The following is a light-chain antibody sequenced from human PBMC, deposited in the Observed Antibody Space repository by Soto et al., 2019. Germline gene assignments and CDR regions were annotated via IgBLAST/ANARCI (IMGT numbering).Light chain of an antibody. CDR2: GNS. J-gene: IGLJ1*01. CDR3: QSFDDSLSALV. Sequence: QSVLTQPPSVSGAPGQRITISCSGSSSNIGAGYDVHWFQQFPGTAPQLLIHGNSNRPPGVPERFFGSKSATSGSLAITGLQAGDEAVYYCQSFDDSLSALVFGPGTKLTVL. V-gene: IGLV1-40*02. CDR1: SSNIGAGYD.